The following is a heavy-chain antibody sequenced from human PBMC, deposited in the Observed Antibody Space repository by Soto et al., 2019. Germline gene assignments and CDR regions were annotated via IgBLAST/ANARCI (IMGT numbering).Heavy chain of an antibody. J-gene: IGHJ6*02. CDR3: ATQRLWGYSAPTYSLFLDV. CDR1: GNILSDLS. D-gene: IGHD5-12*01. CDR2: FDTGDGET. V-gene: IGHV1-24*01. Sequence: QVQLVQSGAEVKRPGASVKVSCNISGNILSDLSIQWVRQAPGKGLEWMGRFDTGDGETLYAQNFQGRVTMTEDTSTETYYMELSSLTSEDTAVYFCATQRLWGYSAPTYSLFLDVWGQGTTISVSS.